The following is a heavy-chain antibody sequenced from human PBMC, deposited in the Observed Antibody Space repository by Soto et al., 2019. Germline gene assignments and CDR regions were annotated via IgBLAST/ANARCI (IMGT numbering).Heavy chain of an antibody. CDR1: GFTFSSYG. CDR2: IWYDGSNK. V-gene: IGHV3-33*01. Sequence: GGSLRLSCAASGFTFSSYGMHWVRQAPGKGLEWVTVIWYDGSNKYYADSVKGRFTISRDNSKNTLYLQMNSLRAEDTAVYYCARVRGDGSGSYLYWGQGTLGSVSS. J-gene: IGHJ4*02. CDR3: ARVRGDGSGSYLY. D-gene: IGHD1-26*01.